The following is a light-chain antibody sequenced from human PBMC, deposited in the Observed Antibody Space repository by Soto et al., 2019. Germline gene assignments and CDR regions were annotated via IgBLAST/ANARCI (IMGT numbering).Light chain of an antibody. CDR1: QSITNY. CDR2: AAS. CDR3: QQSYSAPLA. J-gene: IGKJ4*01. V-gene: IGKV1-39*01. Sequence: DIQMTQSPSSLSASVGDRVTITYRAGQSITNYLNWYQQKPRKAPKVLIDAASSLQSGVPSRFSGSGSGTYFTLTISSLQPEDFATYYCQQSYSAPLAFGGGTKVDIK.